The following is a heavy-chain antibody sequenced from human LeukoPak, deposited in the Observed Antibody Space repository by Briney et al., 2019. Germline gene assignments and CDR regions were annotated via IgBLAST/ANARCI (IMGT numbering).Heavy chain of an antibody. CDR3: ARTPLGYCSSTSCYFDI. Sequence: GGSLRLSCAASGFTFSSYSMNWVRQAPGKGLEWVSSISSSSSYIYYADSVKGRFIISRDNAKNSLYLQMNSLRAEDTAVYYCARTPLGYCSSTSCYFDIWGQGTMVTVSS. D-gene: IGHD2-2*01. V-gene: IGHV3-21*01. CDR2: ISSSSSYI. J-gene: IGHJ3*02. CDR1: GFTFSSYS.